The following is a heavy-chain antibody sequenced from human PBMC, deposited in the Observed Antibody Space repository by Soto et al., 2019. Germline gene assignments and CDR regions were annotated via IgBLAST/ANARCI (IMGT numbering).Heavy chain of an antibody. J-gene: IGHJ5*02. CDR1: GGTFSSYA. V-gene: IGHV1-69*01. Sequence: QVQLVQSGAEVKKPGSSVKVSCKASGGTFSSYAISWVRQAPGQGLEWMGGIIPIFGTANYAKKFQGRVTITSDESTRPAYMELSSLRSEDTAVYYCARRVRGNSSWYAGVNWFDPWGQGTLVTVSS. CDR3: ARRVRGNSSWYAGVNWFDP. D-gene: IGHD6-13*01. CDR2: IIPIFGTA.